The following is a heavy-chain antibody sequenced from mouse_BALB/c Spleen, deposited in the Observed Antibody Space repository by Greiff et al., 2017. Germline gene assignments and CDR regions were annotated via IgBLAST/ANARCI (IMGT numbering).Heavy chain of an antibody. D-gene: IGHD2-4*01. J-gene: IGHJ3*01. CDR1: GYTFTSYW. V-gene: IGHV1-7*01. CDR3: ARRTTMITKGFAY. Sequence: VQLQQSGAELAKPGASVKMSCKASGYTFTSYWMHWVKQRPGQGLEWIGYINPSTGYTEYNQKFKDKATLTADKSPSTAYMQLSSLTSEDSAVYYCARRTTMITKGFAYWGQGTLVTVSA. CDR2: INPSTGYT.